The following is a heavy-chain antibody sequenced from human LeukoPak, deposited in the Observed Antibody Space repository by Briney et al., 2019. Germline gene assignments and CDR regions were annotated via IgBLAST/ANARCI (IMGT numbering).Heavy chain of an antibody. CDR2: IYHSGST. CDR1: GGSISSYY. J-gene: IGHJ4*02. D-gene: IGHD6-19*01. V-gene: IGHV4-59*01. Sequence: SETLSLTCTVSGGSISSYYWSWIRQPPGKGLEWIGYIYHSGSTNYNPSLKSRVTISVDTSKNQFSLKLSSVTAADTAVYYCARGVAVATTPMDYWGQGTLVTVSS. CDR3: ARGVAVATTPMDY.